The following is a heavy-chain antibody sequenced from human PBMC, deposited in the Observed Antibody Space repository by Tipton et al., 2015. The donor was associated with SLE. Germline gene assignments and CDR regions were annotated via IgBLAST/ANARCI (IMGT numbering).Heavy chain of an antibody. J-gene: IGHJ4*02. Sequence: QLVQSGGGVVQPGGSLRLSCAASGFTFSSYAMSWVRQAPGKGLEWVSAISGSGGSTYYADSVKGRFTISRDNSKNTLYLQMNSLRAEDTAVYYCARDSEWLVDRGLDYWGQGTLVTVSS. D-gene: IGHD6-19*01. CDR3: ARDSEWLVDRGLDY. CDR2: ISGSGGST. V-gene: IGHV3-23*04. CDR1: GFTFSSYA.